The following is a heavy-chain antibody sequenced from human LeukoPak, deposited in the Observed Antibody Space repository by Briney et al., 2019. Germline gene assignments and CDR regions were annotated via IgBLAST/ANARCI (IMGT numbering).Heavy chain of an antibody. Sequence: PGGSLRLSCAASGFTFDDYGMSWVRQAPGKGLEWVSGINWIGGGTDYADSVKGRFTISRDNAKNSLYLQMNSLRAEDTALYYCARAAYSSTWYSRYFDLWGRGTLVTVSS. CDR2: INWIGGGT. J-gene: IGHJ2*01. V-gene: IGHV3-20*04. CDR1: GFTFDDYG. D-gene: IGHD6-13*01. CDR3: ARAAYSSTWYSRYFDL.